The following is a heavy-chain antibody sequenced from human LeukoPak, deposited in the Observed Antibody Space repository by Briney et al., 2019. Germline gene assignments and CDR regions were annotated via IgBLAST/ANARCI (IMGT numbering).Heavy chain of an antibody. V-gene: IGHV3-33*01. Sequence: PGGSLRLSCVASGFTIRSNGMHGVRQAPGEALEWVAVIWYTEDLKYYSDSVKGRFTISRDTANDTLYLQMDSLRAEDTAVYYCARASGSNHNHLDCWGQGTLVTVSS. CDR3: ARASGSNHNHLDC. D-gene: IGHD1-14*01. CDR2: IWYTEDLK. J-gene: IGHJ4*02. CDR1: GFTIRSNG.